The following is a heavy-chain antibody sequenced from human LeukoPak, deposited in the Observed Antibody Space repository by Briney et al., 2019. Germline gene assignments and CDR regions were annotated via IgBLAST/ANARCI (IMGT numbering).Heavy chain of an antibody. D-gene: IGHD6-13*01. J-gene: IGHJ4*02. CDR3: AKTYSSSWYFDC. CDR2: IQDDGSNK. Sequence: GGSLRLSCAPSVFTFSSYGMHCVRQGPGKGLECVACIQDDGSNKLYADSVKGRFTIYRDHYKNSLYMQMNSLRADDTAVYYCAKTYSSSWYFDCWGQGTLVTVSS. V-gene: IGHV3-30*02. CDR1: VFTFSSYG.